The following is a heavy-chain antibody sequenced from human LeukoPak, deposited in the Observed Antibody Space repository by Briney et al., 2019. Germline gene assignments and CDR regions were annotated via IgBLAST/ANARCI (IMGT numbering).Heavy chain of an antibody. CDR1: GYIFTNYG. Sequence: ASVKVSCKASGYIFTNYGISWVRQAPGQGLEWMGWIGAYNGNTNFAQKLQGRVTMTTDTSTSTAYMELRSLRSDDTAVYYCARDRQLRAWYFDLWGRGTLVTVYS. D-gene: IGHD1-1*01. CDR3: ARDRQLRAWYFDL. J-gene: IGHJ2*01. V-gene: IGHV1-18*01. CDR2: IGAYNGNT.